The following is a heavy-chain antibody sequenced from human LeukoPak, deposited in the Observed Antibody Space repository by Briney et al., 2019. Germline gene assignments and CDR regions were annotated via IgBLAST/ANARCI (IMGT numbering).Heavy chain of an antibody. D-gene: IGHD3-22*01. V-gene: IGHV1-3*04. CDR3: ARGNYYDSSGPEY. J-gene: IGHJ4*02. CDR1: GYTFINHA. Sequence: ASVKVSCKASGYTFINHAIHWVRQAPGQRLEWMGWINIGNGNTKYSQNFQGRLTISRDTSATTAYMDLSSLRSEDTAVYYCARGNYYDSSGPEYWGQGTLVTVSS. CDR2: INIGNGNT.